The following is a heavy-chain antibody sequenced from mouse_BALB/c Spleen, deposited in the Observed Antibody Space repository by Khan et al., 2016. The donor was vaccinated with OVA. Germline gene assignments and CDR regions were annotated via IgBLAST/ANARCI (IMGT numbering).Heavy chain of an antibody. V-gene: IGHV5-6*01. CDR2: ISTGGSYT. CDR3: ARLAYYYDSEGFAY. D-gene: IGHD1-1*01. CDR1: GFTFSTYG. Sequence: EVQLLETGGDLVKPGGSLKLSCAASGFTFSTYGMSWVRQTPDKRLEWVATISTGGSYTYYPDSVKGRFTISRDNAKNTLYLQMSSLKSEDTAVFYCARLAYYYDSEGFAYWGQGTLVTGSA. J-gene: IGHJ3*01.